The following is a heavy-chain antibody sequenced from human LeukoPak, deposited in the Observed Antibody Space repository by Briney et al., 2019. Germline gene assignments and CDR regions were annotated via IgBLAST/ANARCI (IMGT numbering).Heavy chain of an antibody. CDR2: IYPGDSDA. J-gene: IGHJ4*02. CDR3: ARQRDGYSFDY. V-gene: IGHV5-51*01. CDR1: GYTFTSYW. Sequence: GESLKISCKASGYTFTSYWIAWVRQMPGKGLEWMGIIYPGDSDARYSPSFQGQVTISADKSSNTASLQWSSLKASDTAMYYCARQRDGYSFDYWGQGTLVTVSS. D-gene: IGHD5-24*01.